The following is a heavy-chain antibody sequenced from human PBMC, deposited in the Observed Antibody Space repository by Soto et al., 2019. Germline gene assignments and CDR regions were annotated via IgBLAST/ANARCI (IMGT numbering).Heavy chain of an antibody. CDR3: ARGRGYCSSPSCYVNYYYYYYMDV. CDR2: INHSGST. V-gene: IGHV4-34*01. CDR1: GGSFSGYY. J-gene: IGHJ6*03. Sequence: PSETLSLTCAVYGGSFSGYYWSWIRQPPGKGLEWIGEINHSGSTNYNPSLKSRVTISVDTSKNQFSLKLSSVTAADTAVYYCARGRGYCSSPSCYVNYYYYYYMDVWGKGTTVTVSS. D-gene: IGHD2-2*03.